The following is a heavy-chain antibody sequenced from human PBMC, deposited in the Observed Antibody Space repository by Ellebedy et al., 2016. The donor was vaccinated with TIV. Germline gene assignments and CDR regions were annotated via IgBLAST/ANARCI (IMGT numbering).Heavy chain of an antibody. CDR3: AKELPSCGGNHCYSRTFGY. D-gene: IGHD2-21*01. V-gene: IGHV3-33*06. CDR1: GFTFSNYG. J-gene: IGHJ4*02. Sequence: GGSLRLXXAASGFTFSNYGMHWVRQAPGKGLEWVAVIWDNGSNNDYGDSVKGRFTISRDNSKNTLYLQLNSLSSEDTAVYYCAKELPSCGGNHCYSRTFGYWGQGTLVTVSS. CDR2: IWDNGSNN.